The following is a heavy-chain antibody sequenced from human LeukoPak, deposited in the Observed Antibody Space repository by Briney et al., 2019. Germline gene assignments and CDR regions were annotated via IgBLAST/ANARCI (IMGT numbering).Heavy chain of an antibody. CDR1: GGTFSSYA. V-gene: IGHV1-69*13. D-gene: IGHD3-22*01. Sequence: SVKVSCKASGGTFSSYAISWVRQAPAQGLEWMGGIIPIFGTANYAQKFQGRLTITADDSTSNAYMELSSPRSEDNAVEYCARDNYYDSSPYFDYWGQGTLVTVSS. CDR3: ARDNYYDSSPYFDY. J-gene: IGHJ4*02. CDR2: IIPIFGTA.